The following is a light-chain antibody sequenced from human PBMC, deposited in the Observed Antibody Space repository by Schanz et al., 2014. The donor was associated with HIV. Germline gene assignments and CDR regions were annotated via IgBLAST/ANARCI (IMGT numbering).Light chain of an antibody. CDR3: AAWDDTLSGYV. J-gene: IGLJ1*01. V-gene: IGLV1-40*01. Sequence: QSVLTQPPSVSGAPGQRVTISCAGRSSNIGAGYDVHWYQQFPRTAPKLLIFANNNRPSGVPDRFSGSKSGTSASLAITGLRAEDEADYYCAAWDDTLSGYVFGTGTKLTVL. CDR1: SSNIGAGYD. CDR2: ANN.